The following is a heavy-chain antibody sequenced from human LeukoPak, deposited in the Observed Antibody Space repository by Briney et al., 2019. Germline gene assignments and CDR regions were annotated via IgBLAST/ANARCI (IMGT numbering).Heavy chain of an antibody. J-gene: IGHJ4*02. CDR1: GGSIRSSSYY. CDR3: ATLGEYYDSSGYYYN. D-gene: IGHD3-22*01. CDR2: INHSGST. Sequence: SETLSLTCTVSGGSIRSSSYYWSWIRQPPGKGLEWIGEINHSGSTYYNPSLKSRVTISVDTSKNQFSLKLTSVTAADTAVYYCATLGEYYDSSGYYYNWGQGTLVTVSS. V-gene: IGHV4-39*07.